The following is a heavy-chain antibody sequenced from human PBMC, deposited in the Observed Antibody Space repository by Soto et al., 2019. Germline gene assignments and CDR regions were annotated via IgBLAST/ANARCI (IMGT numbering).Heavy chain of an antibody. CDR3: AREYSGSSWRGYYFDY. V-gene: IGHV1-69*01. D-gene: IGHD1-26*01. CDR2: IIPIFGTA. CDR1: GGTFSSYA. J-gene: IGHJ4*02. Sequence: QVQLVQSGAEVKKPGSSVKVSCKASGGTFSSYAIIWVRQAPGQVLEWMGGIIPIFGTANYAQKFQGRVTITADESTSTAYMELSSLRSEDTAVYYCAREYSGSSWRGYYFDYWGQGTLVTVSS.